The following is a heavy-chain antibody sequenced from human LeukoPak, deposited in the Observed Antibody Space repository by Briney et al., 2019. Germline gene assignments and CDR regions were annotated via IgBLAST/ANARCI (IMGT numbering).Heavy chain of an antibody. CDR1: GFTFGDYA. V-gene: IGHV3-49*04. D-gene: IGHD3-10*01. CDR3: TRRGYYGSGSYYTLGY. J-gene: IGHJ4*02. Sequence: GRSLRLSCTASGFTFGDYAMSWVRQAPGKGLEWVGFISSKAYGGTTEYAASVKGRFTISRDDSKSIAYLQMNSLKTEDTAVYYCTRRGYYGSGSYYTLGYWGQGTLVTVSS. CDR2: ISSKAYGGTT.